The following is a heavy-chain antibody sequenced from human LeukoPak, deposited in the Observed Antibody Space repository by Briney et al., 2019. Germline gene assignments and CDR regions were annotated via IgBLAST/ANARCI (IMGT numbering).Heavy chain of an antibody. J-gene: IGHJ3*02. CDR1: GGSISSVGNY. Sequence: SETLSLTCIVSGGSISSVGNYGSWFRQHPGKGLEWIGYTYYSGSPYYNPPLKSRVTISVDTSKNQFSLKLSSVTAADTAVYYCARVSGPLWFGELVQFDAFDIWGQGTMVTVSS. V-gene: IGHV4-31*03. D-gene: IGHD3-10*01. CDR3: ARVSGPLWFGELVQFDAFDI. CDR2: TYYSGSP.